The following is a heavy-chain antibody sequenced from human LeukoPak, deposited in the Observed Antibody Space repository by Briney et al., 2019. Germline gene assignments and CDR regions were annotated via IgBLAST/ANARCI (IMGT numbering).Heavy chain of an antibody. CDR1: GGSFSGYY. J-gene: IGHJ3*02. V-gene: IGHV4-34*01. CDR3: AREEVPHGFDI. CDR2: INHSGGT. Sequence: SETLSLTCAVYGGSFSGYYWSWIRQPPGKGLEWIGEINHSGGTNYNPSLKSRVTMSLDTSKNQFSLKLSSVTAADTAVYYCAREEVPHGFDIWGQGTMVTVSS.